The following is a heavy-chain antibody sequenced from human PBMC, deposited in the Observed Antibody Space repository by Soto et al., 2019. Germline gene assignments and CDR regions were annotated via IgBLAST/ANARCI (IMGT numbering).Heavy chain of an antibody. CDR3: TTDFVSWSADFDY. Sequence: GASLRLSCAASGFTFSNAWMNWVRQAPGKGPEWVGRIKSKTDGGTTDYAAPVKGRFTISRDDSKNTLYLQMNSLKTEDTAVYYCTTDFVSWSADFDYWGQGTLVTVSS. D-gene: IGHD6-13*01. CDR1: GFTFSNAW. V-gene: IGHV3-15*07. J-gene: IGHJ4*02. CDR2: IKSKTDGGTT.